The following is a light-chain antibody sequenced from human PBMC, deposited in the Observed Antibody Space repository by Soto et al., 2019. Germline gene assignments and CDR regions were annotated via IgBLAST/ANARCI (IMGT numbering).Light chain of an antibody. CDR2: DSD. CDR3: GAWDSSLSVVV. J-gene: IGLJ2*01. V-gene: IGLV1-51*01. Sequence: QSVLTQPPSVSAAPGQQVTISCSGSSANIGSNYVSWYQHLPGTAPKLVIYDSDKRPSEIPDRFSGSKSGTSATLDVTGLQTGDEADYYCGAWDSSLSVVVFGGGTKLTVL. CDR1: SANIGSNY.